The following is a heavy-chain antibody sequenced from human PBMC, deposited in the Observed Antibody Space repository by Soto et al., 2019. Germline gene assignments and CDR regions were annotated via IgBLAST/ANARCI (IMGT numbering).Heavy chain of an antibody. CDR3: ARESEDLTSNFDY. J-gene: IGHJ4*02. CDR1: GFTFTRYS. V-gene: IGHV3-21*06. Sequence: KPGGSLRLSCAASGFTFTRYSMNWVRQAPGKGLEWVSSISSTTNYIYYGDSMEGRFTISRDNAKNSLYLEMNSLRAEDTAVYYCARESEDLTSNFDYWGQGTLVTVSS. CDR2: ISSTTNYI.